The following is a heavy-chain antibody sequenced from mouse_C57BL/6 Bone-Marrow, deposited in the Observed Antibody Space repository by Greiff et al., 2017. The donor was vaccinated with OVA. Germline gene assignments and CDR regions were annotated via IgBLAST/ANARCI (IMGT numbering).Heavy chain of an antibody. CDR3: ARNSDYYGSYCYFDV. CDR2: IWSGGST. CDR1: GFSLTSYG. V-gene: IGHV2-2*01. Sequence: VKLQQSGPGLVQPSQSLSITCTVSGFSLTSYGVHWVRQSPGKGLEWLGVIWSGGSTDYNAAFISRLSISKDNSKSQVFFKMNSLQADDTAIYYCARNSDYYGSYCYFDVWGTGTTVTVSS. J-gene: IGHJ1*03. D-gene: IGHD1-1*01.